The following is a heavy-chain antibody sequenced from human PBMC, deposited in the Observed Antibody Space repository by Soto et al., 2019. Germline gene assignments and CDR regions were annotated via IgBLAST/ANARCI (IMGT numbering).Heavy chain of an antibody. CDR2: ISAYNGNT. CDR3: ARVSIVLMVYAQY. CDR1: GYTFTRYG. J-gene: IGHJ4*02. Sequence: ASVMVSCKPTGYTFTRYGISRVRKAPGQGLEWMGWISAYNGNTNYAQRLQGRVTMTTDTSTSTAYMELRSLRSDDTAVYYCARVSIVLMVYAQYWGQGTPVT. V-gene: IGHV1-18*01. D-gene: IGHD2-8*01.